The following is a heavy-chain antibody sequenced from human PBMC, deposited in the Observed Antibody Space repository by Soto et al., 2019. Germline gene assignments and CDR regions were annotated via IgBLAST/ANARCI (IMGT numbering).Heavy chain of an antibody. V-gene: IGHV4-61*01. J-gene: IGHJ3*02. Sequence: SETLSLTCTVSGGSVSSGSYYWSWIRQPPGKGLEWIGYIYYSGSTNYNPSLKSRVTISVDTSKNQFSLKLSSVTAADTAVYYCARRNNGYKVEDAFDIWGQGTMVTVSS. D-gene: IGHD5-12*01. CDR3: ARRNNGYKVEDAFDI. CDR2: IYYSGST. CDR1: GGSVSSGSYY.